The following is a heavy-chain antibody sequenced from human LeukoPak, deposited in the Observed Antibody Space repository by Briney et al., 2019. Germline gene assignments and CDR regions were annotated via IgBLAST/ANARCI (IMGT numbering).Heavy chain of an antibody. V-gene: IGHV1-2*02. Sequence: ASVKVSCTASGYTFSGYYMHWVRQAPGQGLEWMGWINPNSGDTNYAQKFQGRVSMTRDTSINTAYMELSRLRSDDTSVYYCARTLPNYYYGMDVWGQGTTVTVSS. CDR1: GYTFSGYY. J-gene: IGHJ6*02. CDR3: ARTLPNYYYGMDV. D-gene: IGHD1-26*01. CDR2: INPNSGDT.